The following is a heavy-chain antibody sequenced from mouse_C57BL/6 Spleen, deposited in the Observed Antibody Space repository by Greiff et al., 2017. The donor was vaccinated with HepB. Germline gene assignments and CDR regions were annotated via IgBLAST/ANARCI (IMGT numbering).Heavy chain of an antibody. CDR1: GFNIKDYY. D-gene: IGHD1-1*01. CDR2: MDPEDGET. J-gene: IGHJ2*01. Sequence: VQLKQSGAELVKPGASVKLSCTASGFNIKDYYMHWVKQRTEQGLEWIGRMDPEDGETKYAPKFQGKATITADTSSNTAYLQLSSLTSEDTAVYYCAGGYGSSQYYFDYWGQGTTLTVSS. V-gene: IGHV14-2*01. CDR3: AGGYGSSQYYFDY.